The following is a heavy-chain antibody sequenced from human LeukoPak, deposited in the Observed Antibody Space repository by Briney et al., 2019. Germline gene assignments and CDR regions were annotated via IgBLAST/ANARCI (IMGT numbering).Heavy chain of an antibody. D-gene: IGHD6-6*01. CDR1: GGSISSSSYY. J-gene: IGHJ5*02. CDR3: ARVTQRRGGARPLNWFDP. V-gene: IGHV4-39*07. Sequence: NPSETLSLTCTVSGGSISSSSYYWGWIRQPPGKGLEWIGSIYYSGSTYYNPSLKSRVTISVDTSKNQFSLKLSSVTAADTAVYYCARVTQRRGGARPLNWFDPWGQGTLVTVSS. CDR2: IYYSGST.